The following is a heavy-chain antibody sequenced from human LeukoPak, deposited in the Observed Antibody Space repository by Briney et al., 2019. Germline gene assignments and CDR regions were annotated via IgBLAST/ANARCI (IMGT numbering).Heavy chain of an antibody. CDR3: AREEYGGYFDY. V-gene: IGHV3-23*01. J-gene: IGHJ4*02. CDR2: ISANGDST. Sequence: GGSLRLSYVASGFTFGSYAMTWVRQAPGKGLEWVSSISANGDSTLYADSVKGRFTISRDNSKNTLYLQMNSLRAEDTAVYYCAREEYGGYFDYWGQGTLVTVSS. CDR1: GFTFGSYA. D-gene: IGHD4-23*01.